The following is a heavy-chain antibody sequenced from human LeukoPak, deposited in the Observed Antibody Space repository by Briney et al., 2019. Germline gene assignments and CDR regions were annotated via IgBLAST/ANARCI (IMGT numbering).Heavy chain of an antibody. CDR2: ISGSGSSI. CDR3: AKKRYPSDYNWFDP. Sequence: GGSLRLSCAASGFTFNNYAMSWVRQAPGKGLEWIPGISGSGSSIYYADSVKGRFTISRDNSKNTLYLQMNSLRAEDTAVYYCAKKRYPSDYNWFDPWGQGTLVTVSS. CDR1: GFTFNNYA. D-gene: IGHD3-16*02. J-gene: IGHJ5*02. V-gene: IGHV3-23*01.